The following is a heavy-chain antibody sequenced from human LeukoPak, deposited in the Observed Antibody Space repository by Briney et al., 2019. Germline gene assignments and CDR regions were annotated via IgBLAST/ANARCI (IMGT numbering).Heavy chain of an antibody. CDR2: ISYDGSNK. CDR3: AKDRAGLWFGELSPVWFDP. J-gene: IGHJ5*02. CDR1: GFTFSTYG. V-gene: IGHV3-30*18. D-gene: IGHD3-10*01. Sequence: PGGSLRLSCAASGFTFSTYGMHWVRQAPGKGLEWVAVISYDGSNKYYADSVKGRFTISRDNSKNTLYLQMNSLRAEDTAVYYCAKDRAGLWFGELSPVWFDPWGQGTLVTVSS.